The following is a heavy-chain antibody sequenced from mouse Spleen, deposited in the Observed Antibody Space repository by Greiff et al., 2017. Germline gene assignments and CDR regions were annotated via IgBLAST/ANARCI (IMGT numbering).Heavy chain of an antibody. Sequence: DVQLVESGGGLVKLGGSLKLSCAASGFTFSSYAMSWVRQTPEKRLEWVATISSGGGNTYYPDSVKGRFTISRDNAKNTLYLQMSSLKSEDTAMYYCARHYDGYSWFAYWGQGTLVTVSA. CDR1: GFTFSSYA. D-gene: IGHD2-3*01. J-gene: IGHJ3*01. CDR2: ISSGGGNT. CDR3: ARHYDGYSWFAY. V-gene: IGHV5-9-3*01.